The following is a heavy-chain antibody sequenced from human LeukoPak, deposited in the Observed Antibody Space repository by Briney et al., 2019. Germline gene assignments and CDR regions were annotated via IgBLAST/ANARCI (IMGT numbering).Heavy chain of an antibody. CDR1: GFVFSDYG. V-gene: IGHV3-33*06. CDR3: AKDAGHRDLIPSDFFDY. D-gene: IGHD2-2*02. J-gene: IGHJ4*02. Sequence: PGGSLRLSCAASGFVFSDYGMHWVRPAPGKGLEWVAGTWYDDSNKYYGDSVKGRFTISRDNSKDTLYLQMNSLRAEDMAVYYCAKDAGHRDLIPSDFFDYWGQGTLVTVSS. CDR2: TWYDDSNK.